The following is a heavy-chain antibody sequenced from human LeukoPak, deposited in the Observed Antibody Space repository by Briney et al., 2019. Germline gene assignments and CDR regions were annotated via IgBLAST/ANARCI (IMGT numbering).Heavy chain of an antibody. V-gene: IGHV3-64*01. CDR3: AKDDFDY. J-gene: IGHJ4*02. Sequence: GGSPRLSCAASGFTFSSHAMHWVRQAPGKGLEYVSGISSNGDSTYYANSMKGRFTISRDNSKNTLYLQMGSLRAEDMAVYYCAKDDFDYWGQGTLVTVSS. CDR1: GFTFSSHA. CDR2: ISSNGDST.